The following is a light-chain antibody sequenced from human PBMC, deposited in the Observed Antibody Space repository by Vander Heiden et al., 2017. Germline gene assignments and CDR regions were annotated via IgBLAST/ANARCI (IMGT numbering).Light chain of an antibody. Sequence: DIVMTQSPDSLAVSLGERATINCKSSQSVLYSSNNKNYLAWYQQKPGKTPKLLMYWASTRESGVPDRFSGSGSGTDFTLTISSLQAEDGAVYYCQQDDSTPLTFGGGTKVXIK. V-gene: IGKV4-1*01. CDR1: QSVLYSSNNKNY. CDR2: WAS. J-gene: IGKJ4*01. CDR3: QQDDSTPLT.